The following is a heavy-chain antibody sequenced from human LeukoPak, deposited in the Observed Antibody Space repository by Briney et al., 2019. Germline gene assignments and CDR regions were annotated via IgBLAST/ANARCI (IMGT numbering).Heavy chain of an antibody. CDR2: IYYSGST. CDR1: GGSVSSYY. V-gene: IGHV4-59*02. D-gene: IGHD6-6*01. J-gene: IGHJ3*02. Sequence: PSETLSLTCTVSGGSVSSYYWSWIRQPPGKGLEWIGYIYYSGSTNYNPSLKSRVTMSVDTSKNKFSLKLSSVTAADTAVYYCARDPRFRKAARLVGYAFDIWGQGTMVTVSS. CDR3: ARDPRFRKAARLVGYAFDI.